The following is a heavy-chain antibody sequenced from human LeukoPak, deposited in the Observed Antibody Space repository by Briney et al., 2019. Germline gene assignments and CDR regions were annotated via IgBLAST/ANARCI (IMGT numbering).Heavy chain of an antibody. J-gene: IGHJ4*02. CDR2: INPNSGGT. V-gene: IGHV1-2*02. D-gene: IGHD1-26*01. CDR3: ARGVFLVGATMGGYFDY. Sequence: ASVKVSCKASGYTFTGYYMHWVRQAPGQGLEWMGWINPNSGGTNYAQKFQGRVTITADKSTSTAYMELSSLRSEDTAVYYCARGVFLVGATMGGYFDYWGQGTLVTVSS. CDR1: GYTFTGYY.